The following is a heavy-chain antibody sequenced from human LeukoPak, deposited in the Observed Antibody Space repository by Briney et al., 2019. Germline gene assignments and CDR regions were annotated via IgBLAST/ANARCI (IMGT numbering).Heavy chain of an antibody. J-gene: IGHJ4*02. CDR1: GFTFSSHA. CDR2: ISNSGGNT. CDR3: AKELYGDYDFDY. V-gene: IGHV3-23*01. D-gene: IGHD4-17*01. Sequence: GGSLRLSCAASGFTFSSHAMNWVRQAPGKGLEWVSGISNSGGNTYYADSVKGRFTISRDNSKNTLYLQMNSLRAEDTAVYYCAKELYGDYDFDYWGQRTLVTVSS.